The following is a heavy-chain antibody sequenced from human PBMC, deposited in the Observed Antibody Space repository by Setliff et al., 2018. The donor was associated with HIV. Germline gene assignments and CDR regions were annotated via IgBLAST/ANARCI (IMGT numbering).Heavy chain of an antibody. CDR1: GGSFSDNY. CDR2: INHSGRT. J-gene: IGHJ4*02. D-gene: IGHD6-19*01. Sequence: KPSETLSLTCAVYGGSFSDNYWSWIRQSPGKGLEWIGEINHSGRTKYNPSLKSRVTLSVDTSKNQFSLKLTSVTAADTAVYYCARGVRDNSGWSSYYFDYWGQGTLVTVSS. V-gene: IGHV4-34*01. CDR3: ARGVRDNSGWSSYYFDY.